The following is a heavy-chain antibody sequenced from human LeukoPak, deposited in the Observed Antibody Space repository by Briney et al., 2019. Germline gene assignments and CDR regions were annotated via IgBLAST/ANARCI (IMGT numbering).Heavy chain of an antibody. CDR1: GGSFSGYY. CDR2: INHSGST. V-gene: IGHV4-34*01. D-gene: IGHD1-1*01. Sequence: SETLSLTCAVYGGSFSGYYWSWIRQPPGNGLERIGEINHSGSTNYNPSLKSRVTISVDTSKNQFSLKLSSVTAADTAVYYCARGADWTSAVDIWGQGTMVTVSS. CDR3: ARGADWTSAVDI. J-gene: IGHJ3*02.